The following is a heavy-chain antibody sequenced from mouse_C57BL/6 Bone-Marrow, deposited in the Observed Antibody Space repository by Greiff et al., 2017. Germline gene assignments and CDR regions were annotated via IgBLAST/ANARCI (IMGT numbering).Heavy chain of an antibody. CDR2: IDPYSGGT. CDR1: GYTFTGYW. J-gene: IGHJ2*01. CDR3: VRDSYDGGIGGY. D-gene: IGHD2-12*01. V-gene: IGHV1-72*01. Sequence: QVQLQQPGAELVKPGASVKLSCKASGYTFTGYWMHWVKQRPGRGLEWIGRIDPYSGGTKYNVKFKIKATLTVDKPSSTAYLELSSLTSEDSAVYYCVRDSYDGGIGGYWGQGTTLTVSS.